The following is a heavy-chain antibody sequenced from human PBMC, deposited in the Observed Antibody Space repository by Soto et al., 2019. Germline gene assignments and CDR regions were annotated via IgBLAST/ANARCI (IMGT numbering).Heavy chain of an antibody. CDR3: AGQGRDFWSGYPAYYYYYGMDV. CDR1: GGSISSGGYY. V-gene: IGHV4-31*03. Sequence: SETLSLTCTVSGGSISSGGYYWSWIRQHPGKGLEWIGYIYYSGSTYYNPSLKSRVTISVDTSKNQFSLKLSSVTAADTAVYYCAGQGRDFWSGYPAYYYYYGMDVWGQGTTVTVSS. J-gene: IGHJ6*02. CDR2: IYYSGST. D-gene: IGHD3-3*01.